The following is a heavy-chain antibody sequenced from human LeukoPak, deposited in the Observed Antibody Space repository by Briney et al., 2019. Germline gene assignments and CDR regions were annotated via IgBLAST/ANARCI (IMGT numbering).Heavy chain of an antibody. CDR1: GXSISSYY. V-gene: IGHV4-59*08. D-gene: IGHD2-21*02. J-gene: IGHJ5*02. Sequence: SETLSLTCTVSGXSISSYYWSWIRQPPGKGLEWIGYISYSGSTNYNPSLKSRITISVDTSKNQFSLKLSSVTAADTAVYYCARSGVTALSWVDPWGQGTLVTVSS. CDR3: ARSGVTALSWVDP. CDR2: ISYSGST.